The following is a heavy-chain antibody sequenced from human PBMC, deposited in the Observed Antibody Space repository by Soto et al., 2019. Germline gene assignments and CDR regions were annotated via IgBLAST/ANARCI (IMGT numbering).Heavy chain of an antibody. J-gene: IGHJ4*02. Sequence: PGESLKISCKGSGYRFTNYWIGWVRQTPGKGPEWMGIIYPGDPDTRYSPSFQGQVTISADKSINTAYLQWRSLKASDTAMYYCARQAVLAAFPYYFDSWGQGTLVTVSS. CDR1: GYRFTNYW. CDR3: ARQAVLAAFPYYFDS. V-gene: IGHV5-51*01. D-gene: IGHD4-17*01. CDR2: IYPGDPDT.